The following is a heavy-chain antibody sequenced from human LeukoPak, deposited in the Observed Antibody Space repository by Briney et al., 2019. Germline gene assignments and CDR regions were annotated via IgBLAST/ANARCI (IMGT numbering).Heavy chain of an antibody. V-gene: IGHV1-2*02. D-gene: IGHD3-3*01. Sequence: ASVKVSCKASGYTFTGYYMHWVRQAPGQGLEWMGWINPNSGGTNYAQKFQGRVTMTRDTSISTAYMELSRLRSDDTAVYYCARPTYYDFWSGYSAFDIWGQGTMVTASS. J-gene: IGHJ3*02. CDR1: GYTFTGYY. CDR3: ARPTYYDFWSGYSAFDI. CDR2: INPNSGGT.